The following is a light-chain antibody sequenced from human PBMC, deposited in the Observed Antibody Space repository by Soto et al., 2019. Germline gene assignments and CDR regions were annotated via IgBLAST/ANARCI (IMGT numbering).Light chain of an antibody. J-gene: IGKJ1*01. CDR3: QQYGSSFAT. CDR2: GGS. Sequence: EIVLTQSPGTLSVSPGERATISCRASQSVGSNLAWYRQTPGQAPRLLFYGGSTRATDTPARFSGGGSGTDFTLTISGVEPADFAVYYCQQYGSSFATFGQGTQV. V-gene: IGKV3-20*01. CDR1: QSVGSN.